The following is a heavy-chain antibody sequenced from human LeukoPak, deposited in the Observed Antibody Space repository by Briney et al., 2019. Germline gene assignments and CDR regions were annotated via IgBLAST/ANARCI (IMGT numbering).Heavy chain of an antibody. CDR3: AKELGKSLELPPTDY. J-gene: IGHJ4*02. D-gene: IGHD1-7*01. V-gene: IGHV3-23*01. CDR2: ISGSGGST. CDR1: GFTFSSYA. Sequence: GGSLRLSCAASGFTFSSYAMSWVRQAAGKGLECVSAISGSGGSTYYAVSVKGRFTISRDNSKNTLYLQMNSLRAEDTAVYYCAKELGKSLELPPTDYWGQETLVTVSS.